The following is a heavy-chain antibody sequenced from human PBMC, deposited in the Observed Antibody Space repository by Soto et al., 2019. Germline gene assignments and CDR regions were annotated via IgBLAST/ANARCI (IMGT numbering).Heavy chain of an antibody. CDR1: GFTFSSYS. Sequence: EVQLVESGGGLVKPGGSLRLSCAASGFTFSSYSMNWVRQAPGKGLDWVSSISSSSSNIYYANSVKGRFTISRDNAKTSLYLQMNSLRAEDTAVYYCARDYDYVDYSWFDPWGQGTLVTVCS. V-gene: IGHV3-21*01. CDR3: ARDYDYVDYSWFDP. D-gene: IGHD4-17*01. CDR2: ISSSSSNI. J-gene: IGHJ5*02.